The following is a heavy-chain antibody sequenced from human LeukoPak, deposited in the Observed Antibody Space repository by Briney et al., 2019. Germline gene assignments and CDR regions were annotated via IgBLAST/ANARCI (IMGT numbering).Heavy chain of an antibody. V-gene: IGHV3-53*01. CDR3: ARRREPAAAFDY. Sequence: RGSLRLSCAASGVTVSSNYMSWVRQAPRGGREWGSVIYSGGSTYYADSVKGRFTISRDNSKNTLYPQMNSLRAEDTAVYYCARRREPAAAFDYWGQGTLVTVSS. D-gene: IGHD2-2*01. J-gene: IGHJ4*02. CDR1: GVTVSSNY. CDR2: IYSGGST.